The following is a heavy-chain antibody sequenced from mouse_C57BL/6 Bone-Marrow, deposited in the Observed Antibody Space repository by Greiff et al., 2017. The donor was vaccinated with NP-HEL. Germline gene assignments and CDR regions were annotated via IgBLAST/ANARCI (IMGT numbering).Heavy chain of an antibody. D-gene: IGHD1-1*01. J-gene: IGHJ4*01. CDR1: GFSLTSYG. CDR2: IWSGGST. V-gene: IGHV2-2*01. Sequence: VKLEESGPGLVQPSQSLSITCTVSGFSLTSYGVHWVRQSPGKGLEWLGVIWSGGSTDYNAAFISRLSISKDNSKSQVFFKMNSLQADDTAIYYCARRTPTTVVATNAMDYWGQGTSVTVSS. CDR3: ARRTPTTVVATNAMDY.